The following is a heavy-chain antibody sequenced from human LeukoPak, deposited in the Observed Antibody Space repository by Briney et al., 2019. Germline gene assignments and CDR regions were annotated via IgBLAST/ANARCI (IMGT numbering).Heavy chain of an antibody. D-gene: IGHD3-10*01. CDR2: IKRDGSDR. V-gene: IGHV3-7*01. CDR3: ARGSGTYSIYFDY. J-gene: IGHJ4*02. Sequence: GGSLRLSCAASGFTFTSYWMSWVRQAPGKGLEWVANIKRDGSDRYYVDAVKGRFTISRDNAKSSLYLQMDSLRAEDTAVYYCARGSGTYSIYFDYWGQGTLVTVSS. CDR1: GFTFTSYW.